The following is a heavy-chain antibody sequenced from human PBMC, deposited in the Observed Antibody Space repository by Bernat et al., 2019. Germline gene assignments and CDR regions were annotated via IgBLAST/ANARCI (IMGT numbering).Heavy chain of an antibody. CDR1: GFTFSDYA. CDR2: IGGTGGDI. Sequence: EVQLLESGGGLVQPGGSLRLSCAASGFTFSDYAMSWVRQAPGKRLEWVSGIGGTGGDIFYTDPVKGRFTVSRDNSKNTLYLQLSSLRADDTAMYYCAKDAVPRNSNWDAFDFWGQGTMVTVSS. J-gene: IGHJ3*01. V-gene: IGHV3-23*01. D-gene: IGHD1-1*01. CDR3: AKDAVPRNSNWDAFDF.